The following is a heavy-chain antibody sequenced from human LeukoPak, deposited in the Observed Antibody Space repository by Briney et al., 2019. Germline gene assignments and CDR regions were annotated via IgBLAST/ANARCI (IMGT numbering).Heavy chain of an antibody. CDR3: AKVTYYDSSRYYYLGYSYYMHV. V-gene: IGHV3-23*01. J-gene: IGHJ6*03. D-gene: IGHD3-22*01. CDR1: GFNFSSNG. Sequence: GGSLRLSCAASGFNFSSNGMSWVRQAPGKGLEWVSTISGSGGSTYYADSVKGRFTISRDNSKNTVYLQMNSLRAEDTAIYYCAKVTYYDSSRYYYLGYSYYMHVWGKGTTVTISS. CDR2: ISGSGGST.